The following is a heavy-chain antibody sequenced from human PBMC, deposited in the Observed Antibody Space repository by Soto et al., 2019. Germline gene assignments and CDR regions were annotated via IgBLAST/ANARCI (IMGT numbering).Heavy chain of an antibody. D-gene: IGHD2-15*01. V-gene: IGHV4-30-4*01. J-gene: IGHJ5*02. Sequence: PSETLSLTCSVSDGPISSGEYYWSWIRQPPGKGLEWIGYIHYSGSTHQNPSLKSRVSISRHTSKNQFYLDLSSVTAADTAVYYCARGQLYCSGGSCHNWFDPWGQGTLVTVSS. CDR3: ARGQLYCSGGSCHNWFDP. CDR2: IHYSGST. CDR1: DGPISSGEYY.